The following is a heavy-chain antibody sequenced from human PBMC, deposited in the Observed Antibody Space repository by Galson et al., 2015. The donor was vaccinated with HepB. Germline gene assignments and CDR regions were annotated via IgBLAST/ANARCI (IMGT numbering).Heavy chain of an antibody. J-gene: IGHJ4*02. CDR1: GFTFSPYT. CDR3: SKTGYSSSWYHGAFDY. Sequence: SLRLSCAASGFTFSPYTMNWVRQAPGKGLEWVSTISGSGGGIFYADSVKGRFTISRDNSKNTVYLQMNSLRVEDTAIYYCSKTGYSSSWYHGAFDYWGQGTLVTVSS. V-gene: IGHV3-23*01. D-gene: IGHD6-13*01. CDR2: ISGSGGGI.